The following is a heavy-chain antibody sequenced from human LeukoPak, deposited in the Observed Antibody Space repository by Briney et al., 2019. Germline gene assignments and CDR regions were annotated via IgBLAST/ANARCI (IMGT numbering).Heavy chain of an antibody. Sequence: GGSLRLSCAASGFTFSSYGMHWVRQAPGKGLEWVAFIRYDGSNKYYADSVKGRFTISRDNSKNTLYLQMNSLRAEDTAVYYCATNRASIVGATLVDYWGQGTLATVSS. J-gene: IGHJ4*02. CDR2: IRYDGSNK. CDR3: ATNRASIVGATLVDY. D-gene: IGHD1-26*01. CDR1: GFTFSSYG. V-gene: IGHV3-30*02.